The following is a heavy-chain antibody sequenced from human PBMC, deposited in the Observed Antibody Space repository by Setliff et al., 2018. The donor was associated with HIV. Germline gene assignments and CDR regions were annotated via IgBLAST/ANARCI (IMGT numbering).Heavy chain of an antibody. J-gene: IGHJ4*02. V-gene: IGHV4-34*01. CDR1: GGPSSGY. Sequence: SETLSLTCAVYGGPSSGYWSWVRQSPGKGLEWIGEISHSGSTNYNLSLKSRAAISADTSKKQFSLKLTSVTAADTGIYYCVASSSWSCRLNYWGQGTQVTVS. CDR2: ISHSGST. D-gene: IGHD6-13*01. CDR3: VASSSWSCRLNY.